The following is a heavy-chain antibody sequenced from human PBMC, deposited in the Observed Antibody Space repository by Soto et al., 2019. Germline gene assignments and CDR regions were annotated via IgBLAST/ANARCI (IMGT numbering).Heavy chain of an antibody. Sequence: QVRLVESGGGVVQPARSLRLSCAASGFTFSNFAMHWVRQAPGQGLEWVALISYDGNNKYYADSVKGRFTISRDNSEKTLFLQMNSLRAEETAVYYCAKEKVVRGDCSSTSCYGRFDSWRQGNLVNVS. D-gene: IGHD2-2*01. CDR1: GFTFSNFA. CDR3: AKEKVVRGDCSSTSCYGRFDS. J-gene: IGHJ5*01. V-gene: IGHV3-30*18. CDR2: ISYDGNNK.